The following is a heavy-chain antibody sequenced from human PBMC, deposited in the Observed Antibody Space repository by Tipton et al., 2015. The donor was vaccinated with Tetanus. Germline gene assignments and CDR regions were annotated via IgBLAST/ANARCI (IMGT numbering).Heavy chain of an antibody. CDR2: MFDNGNT. CDR1: GGSISSHY. CDR3: ARETYYFESGGYFDFFLDY. D-gene: IGHD3-22*01. J-gene: IGHJ4*02. V-gene: IGHV4-59*11. Sequence: GSLRLSCTVSGGSISSHYWSWVRQPPGKGLEWIGHMFDNGNTNYNPSLKSRVTISTDTSMNQFSLKLTSATAADTAVYYCARETYYFESGGYFDFFLDYWGQGTLVTVSS.